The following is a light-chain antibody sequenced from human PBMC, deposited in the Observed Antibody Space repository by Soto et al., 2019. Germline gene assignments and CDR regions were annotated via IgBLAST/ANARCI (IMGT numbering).Light chain of an antibody. CDR1: ESISIW. J-gene: IGKJ1*01. V-gene: IGKV1-5*03. Sequence: DFQMTQSPSTLSASVGDTVTITCRASESISIWLAWYQQKPGKAPTLLINKASSLQSEVPSRFSGSGSGTEFTLTITSLQPDDFGVYYCQQYKSSSTFGQGTKVDIK. CDR3: QQYKSSST. CDR2: KAS.